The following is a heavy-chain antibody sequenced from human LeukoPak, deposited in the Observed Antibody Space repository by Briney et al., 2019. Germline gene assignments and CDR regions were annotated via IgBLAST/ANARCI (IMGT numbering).Heavy chain of an antibody. J-gene: IGHJ4*02. CDR2: LTPRGDIT. CDR1: GHTFTNYH. Sequence: ASVKVSCKASGHTFTNYHIHWVRQAPGQGLKWMGILTPRGDITNYAQKFQGRVTMTRDTSTSTIYMELSSLRSEDTAVYYCARGGQRWLQFPYDYWGQGTVVTVSS. D-gene: IGHD5-24*01. V-gene: IGHV1-46*01. CDR3: ARGGQRWLQFPYDY.